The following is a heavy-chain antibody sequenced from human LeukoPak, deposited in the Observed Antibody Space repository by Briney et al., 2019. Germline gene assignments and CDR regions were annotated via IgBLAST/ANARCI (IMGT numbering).Heavy chain of an antibody. Sequence: GGSLRLSFAASGFTFSDYYMSWIRPAPGKGLEWGSYISSSGSTIYYADSVKGRFTISRDNAKNSLYLQMNRLRAEDTAVYYCARGVAAAGLSYYFDYWGQGTLVTVSS. CDR3: ARGVAAAGLSYYFDY. CDR2: ISSSGSTI. V-gene: IGHV3-11*01. J-gene: IGHJ4*02. D-gene: IGHD6-13*01. CDR1: GFTFSDYY.